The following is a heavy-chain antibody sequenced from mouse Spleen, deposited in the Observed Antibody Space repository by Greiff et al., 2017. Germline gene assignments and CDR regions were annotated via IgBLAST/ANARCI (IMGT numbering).Heavy chain of an antibody. CDR2: IYPGDGDT. V-gene: IGHV1-80*01. CDR1: GYAFSSYW. CDR3: ASPYGYDPFAY. J-gene: IGHJ3*01. D-gene: IGHD2-2*01. Sequence: QVHVKQSGAELVKPGASVKISCKASGYAFSSYWMNWVKQRPGKGLEWIGQIYPGDGDTNYNGKFKGKATLTADKSSSTAYMQLSSLTSEDSAVYFCASPYGYDPFAYWGQGTLVTVSA.